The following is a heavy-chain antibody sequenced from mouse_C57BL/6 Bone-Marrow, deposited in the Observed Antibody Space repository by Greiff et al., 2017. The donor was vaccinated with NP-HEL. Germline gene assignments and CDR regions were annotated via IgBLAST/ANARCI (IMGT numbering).Heavy chain of an antibody. V-gene: IGHV1-69*01. CDR3: AREERSPYFDY. J-gene: IGHJ2*01. CDR1: GYTFTSYW. D-gene: IGHD6-1*01. CDR2: IDPSDSYT. Sequence: QVQLQQPGAELVMPGASVKLSCKASGYTFTSYWMHWVKQRPGQGLEWIGEIDPSDSYTNYNQKFKGKSTLTVDKSSSTAYMQLSSLTSEDSAVYYCAREERSPYFDYGGQGTTLTVSS.